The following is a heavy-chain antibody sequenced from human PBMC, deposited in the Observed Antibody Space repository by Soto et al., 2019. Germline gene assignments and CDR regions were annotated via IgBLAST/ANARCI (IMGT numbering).Heavy chain of an antibody. CDR2: IYYSGST. D-gene: IGHD3-3*01. Sequence: SETLSLTCTVSGGSISSSSYYWGWIRQPPGKGLEWIGSIYYSGSTYYNPSLKSRVTISVDTSKNQFSLKLSSVTAADTAVYYCARPLLYDFWSDPPSKYYYYYGMDVWGQGTTVTVSS. V-gene: IGHV4-39*01. J-gene: IGHJ6*02. CDR3: ARPLLYDFWSDPPSKYYYYYGMDV. CDR1: GGSISSSSYY.